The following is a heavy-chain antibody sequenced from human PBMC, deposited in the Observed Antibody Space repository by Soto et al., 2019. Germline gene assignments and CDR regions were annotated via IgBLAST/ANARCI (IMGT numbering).Heavy chain of an antibody. V-gene: IGHV3-7*01. J-gene: IGHJ6*02. CDR3: ARDQITMVRGVPYYNYGMDV. CDR1: GFTFSSYW. CDR2: IKQDGSEK. Sequence: PGGSLRLSCTASGFTFSSYWMSWVRQAAGKGLVWVANIKQDGSEKYYVDSVKGRFTISRDNAKNSLDLQMNSLRAEDTAVYYCARDQITMVRGVPYYNYGMDVWGQGTTVTAP. D-gene: IGHD3-10*01.